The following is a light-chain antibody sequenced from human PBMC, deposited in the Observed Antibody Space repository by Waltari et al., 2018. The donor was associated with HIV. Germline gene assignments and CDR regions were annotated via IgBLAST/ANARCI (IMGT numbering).Light chain of an antibody. CDR1: SSDVGGYNY. J-gene: IGLJ1*01. V-gene: IGLV2-14*03. CDR2: DVS. Sequence: QSALTQPASVSGSPGQSIPISCPGTSSDVGGYNYVSWYQQPPGKATKLMIYDVSNRPSGVSNRFSGSKSGNTASLTISGLQAEDEADYYCSSYTSSSTLRVFGTGTKVTVL. CDR3: SSYTSSSTLRV.